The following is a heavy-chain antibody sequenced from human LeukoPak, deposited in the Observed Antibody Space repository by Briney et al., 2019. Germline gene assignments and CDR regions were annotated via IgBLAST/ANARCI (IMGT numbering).Heavy chain of an antibody. J-gene: IGHJ4*02. D-gene: IGHD3-10*01. V-gene: IGHV4-30-2*01. CDR1: GGSISSGGYS. Sequence: SETLSLTCAVSGGSISSGGYSWSWIRQPPGKGLEWIGYIYHSGSTYYNPSLKSRVTISVDRSKNQFSLKLSSVTAADTAVYYCARVGRFYGSGSYYFDYWGQGTLVTVSS. CDR2: IYHSGST. CDR3: ARVGRFYGSGSYYFDY.